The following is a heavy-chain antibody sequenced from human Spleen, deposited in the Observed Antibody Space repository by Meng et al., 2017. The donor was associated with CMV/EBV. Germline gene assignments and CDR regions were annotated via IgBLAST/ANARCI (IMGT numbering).Heavy chain of an antibody. CDR2: IYSDGSST. Sequence: GESLKISCAASGFTFSNYAMNWVRQAPGKGLEWVSGIYSDGSSTYYADSVKGRFTISRDNSKNTLDLQMNSLRAEDTAVYYCAKGDDTGWSPFDYWGQGTLVTVSS. CDR3: AKGDDTGWSPFDY. CDR1: GFTFSNYA. J-gene: IGHJ4*02. D-gene: IGHD2-8*02. V-gene: IGHV3-23*03.